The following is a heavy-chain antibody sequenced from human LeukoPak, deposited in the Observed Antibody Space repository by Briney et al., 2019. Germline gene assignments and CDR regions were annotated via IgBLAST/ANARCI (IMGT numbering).Heavy chain of an antibody. J-gene: IGHJ4*02. V-gene: IGHV1-18*01. Sequence: GASVKVSCKASGYTFTSYGISWVRQAPGQGLEWMGWISAYNGNTNYAQKLQGRVTMTTDTSTSTAYMELRSLRSDDTAVYYCARRGAYYDSSGYYFLDYPYYFDYWGQGTLVTVSS. CDR1: GYTFTSYG. CDR3: ARRGAYYDSSGYYFLDYPYYFDY. D-gene: IGHD3-22*01. CDR2: ISAYNGNT.